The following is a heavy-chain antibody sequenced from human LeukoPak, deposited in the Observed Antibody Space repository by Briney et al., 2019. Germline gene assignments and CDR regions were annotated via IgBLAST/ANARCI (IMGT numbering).Heavy chain of an antibody. Sequence: GGSLRLSCAASGFSFSTYAMNWVRQAPGKGLEWVSLISGDGESTYADSVKGRFTLSRDDSKRTLYLQMNSLRAEDTAVYYRARDTELNYDFWSGPYYWGQGTLVTVSS. CDR3: ARDTELNYDFWSGPYY. J-gene: IGHJ4*02. CDR1: GFSFSTYA. V-gene: IGHV3-23*01. CDR2: ISGDGEST. D-gene: IGHD3-3*01.